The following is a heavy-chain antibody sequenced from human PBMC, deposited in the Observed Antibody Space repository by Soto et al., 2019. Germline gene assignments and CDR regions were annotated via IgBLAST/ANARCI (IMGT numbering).Heavy chain of an antibody. V-gene: IGHV1-3*01. CDR2: INAGNGNT. Sequence: QVQLVQSGAEVKKPGASVKVSCKASGYTFTSYAMHWVRQAPGQRLEWMGWINAGNGNTKYSQKFQGRVTITRDTSAGTAKRGRGSRRSEDRAVYYWAREGSGGGILGCGGCSFQGGTGAQFDYGGQGPRATAS. CDR1: GYTFTSYA. CDR3: AREGSGGGILGCGGCSFQGGTGAQFDY. D-gene: IGHD3-10*01. J-gene: IGHJ4*02.